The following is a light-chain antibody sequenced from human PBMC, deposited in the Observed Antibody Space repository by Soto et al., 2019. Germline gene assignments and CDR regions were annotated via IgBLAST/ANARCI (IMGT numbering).Light chain of an antibody. Sequence: QSALTQPPSASGSPGQSVTISCTGTSSDVGGYVYVSWYQQYPGKAPKLIIYEVNKRNSGVPGSFSGSKSGNTASLTVSGLQGEDEGEYYSSSYAGRNIEVVFGGGTKLTVL. J-gene: IGLJ2*01. V-gene: IGLV2-8*01. CDR1: SSDVGGYVY. CDR3: SSYAGRNIEVV. CDR2: EVN.